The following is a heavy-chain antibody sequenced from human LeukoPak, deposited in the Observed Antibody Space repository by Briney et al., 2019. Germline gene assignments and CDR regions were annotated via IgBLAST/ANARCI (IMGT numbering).Heavy chain of an antibody. CDR3: AKPLGQGY. D-gene: IGHD7-27*01. Sequence: GRSLRPSCAASGFTFSSYGMHWVRQAPGKGLEWVAVISYDGSNKYYADSVKGRFTISRDNSKNTLYLQMNSLRAEDTAVYYGAKPLGQGYWGQGTLVTVSS. V-gene: IGHV3-30*18. CDR1: GFTFSSYG. J-gene: IGHJ4*02. CDR2: ISYDGSNK.